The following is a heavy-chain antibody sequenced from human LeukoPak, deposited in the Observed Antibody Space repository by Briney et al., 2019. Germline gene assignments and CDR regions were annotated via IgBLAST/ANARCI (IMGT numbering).Heavy chain of an antibody. CDR3: ARGADDYNYNWFDP. Sequence: SETLSLTCTVSGGSISSYYWSWIRQPPGKGLEWIGYIYYSGSTNYNPSLKSRVTISVDTSKNQFSLKLSSVTAADTAVYYCARGADDYNYNWFDPWGQGTLVTVSS. CDR1: GGSISSYY. J-gene: IGHJ5*02. CDR2: IYYSGST. D-gene: IGHD5-24*01. V-gene: IGHV4-59*01.